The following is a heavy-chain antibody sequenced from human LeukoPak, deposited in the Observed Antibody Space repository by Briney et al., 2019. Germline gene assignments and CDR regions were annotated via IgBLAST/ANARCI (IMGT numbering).Heavy chain of an antibody. CDR1: GGSFSGYY. D-gene: IGHD6-13*01. CDR3: ARQESSSWYGDWFDP. J-gene: IGHJ5*02. CDR2: MYYGGTT. V-gene: IGHV4-59*08. Sequence: PSETLSLTCAVYGGSFSGYYWSWIRQPPGKGLEWIGYMYYGGTTNYNPSLKNRVTISVDTSRNHVSLMLYSVTAADTAVYYCARQESSSWYGDWFDPWGQGILVTVSS.